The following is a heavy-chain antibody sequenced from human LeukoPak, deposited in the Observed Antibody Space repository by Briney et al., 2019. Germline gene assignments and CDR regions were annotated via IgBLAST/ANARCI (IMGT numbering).Heavy chain of an antibody. Sequence: GGSLRLSCAASGFTFSSYTMNWVRQAPGKGLEWVSAISSSSSNIYYADSVKGRFTISRDNAKNSLYLQMNSLRAEDTAVYYCARYLMVRGRFGFDPWGRGTLVTVSS. CDR3: ARYLMVRGRFGFDP. V-gene: IGHV3-21*01. CDR2: ISSSSSNI. J-gene: IGHJ5*02. D-gene: IGHD3-10*01. CDR1: GFTFSSYT.